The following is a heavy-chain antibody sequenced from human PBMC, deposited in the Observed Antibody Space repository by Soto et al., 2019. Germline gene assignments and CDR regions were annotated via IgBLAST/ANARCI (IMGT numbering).Heavy chain of an antibody. D-gene: IGHD5-18*01. CDR1: GGSISSGGYS. Sequence: SETLSLTCAVSGGSISSGGYSWSWIRQPPGKGLEWIGYTYHSGSTYYNPSLKSRVTISVDRSKNQFSLKLSSVTAADTAVYYCARGGYSYGSGLDYWGQGTLVTVSS. J-gene: IGHJ4*02. CDR2: TYHSGST. V-gene: IGHV4-30-2*01. CDR3: ARGGYSYGSGLDY.